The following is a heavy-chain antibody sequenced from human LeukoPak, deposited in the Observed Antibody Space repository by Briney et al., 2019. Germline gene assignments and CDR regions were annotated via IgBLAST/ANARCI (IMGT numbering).Heavy chain of an antibody. V-gene: IGHV4-34*01. CDR1: GGSFRGYY. D-gene: IGHD3-3*01. Sequence: PSETLSLSCAVYGGSFRGYYWSWIREPPRRGLECSGEINHSVSTNYKPSLKRRLIISVHTSQNQFSLNLSSVTAADTAVYYCARGRFLEWLLPDEYYFDYWGQRTLVAVSS. CDR3: ARGRFLEWLLPDEYYFDY. J-gene: IGHJ4*02. CDR2: INHSVST.